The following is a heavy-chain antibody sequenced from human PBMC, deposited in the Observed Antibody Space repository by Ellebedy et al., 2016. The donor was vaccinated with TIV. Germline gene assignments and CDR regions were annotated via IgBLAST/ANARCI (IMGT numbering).Heavy chain of an antibody. J-gene: IGHJ5*02. V-gene: IGHV3-21*01. CDR3: AQGPRHYGDVGLRDSFDP. Sequence: GESLKISCAASGFNLNYFVMNWVRQAPGKGLEWVSTISARGDYIRYADSVKGRFTISRDNAKSSLDLQLTSLRVEDTAVYYCAQGPRHYGDVGLRDSFDPWGKGTLVTVSS. D-gene: IGHD4-17*01. CDR2: ISARGDYI. CDR1: GFNLNYFV.